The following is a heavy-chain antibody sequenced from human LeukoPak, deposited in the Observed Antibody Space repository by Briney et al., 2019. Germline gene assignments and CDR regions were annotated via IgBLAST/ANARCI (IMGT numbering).Heavy chain of an antibody. CDR2: ISYDGSDD. CDR1: GFTFSGYA. Sequence: GGSLRLSCAASGFTFSGYAMHWVRQAPGKGLEWVAVISYDGSDDYYADSVKGRFTISRDNSKNTLYLQMNSLRAEDTAVYYCATNGPGIAVAGYVDYWGQGTLVTVSS. V-gene: IGHV3-30-3*01. D-gene: IGHD6-19*01. J-gene: IGHJ4*02. CDR3: ATNGPGIAVAGYVDY.